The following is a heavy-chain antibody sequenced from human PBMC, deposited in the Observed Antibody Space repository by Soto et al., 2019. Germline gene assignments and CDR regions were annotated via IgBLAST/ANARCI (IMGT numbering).Heavy chain of an antibody. CDR3: ARGGIAAADESYYYYYGMDV. CDR2: MNPNSGNT. V-gene: IGHV1-8*01. D-gene: IGHD6-13*01. J-gene: IGHJ6*02. Sequence: QVQLVQSGAEVKKPGASVKVSCKASGYTFTSYDINWVRQATGQGLEWMGWMNPNSGNTDYAQKFQGRVTMTRNTSISTAYMELSSLRSEDTAVYYCARGGIAAADESYYYYYGMDVWGQGTTVTVSS. CDR1: GYTFTSYD.